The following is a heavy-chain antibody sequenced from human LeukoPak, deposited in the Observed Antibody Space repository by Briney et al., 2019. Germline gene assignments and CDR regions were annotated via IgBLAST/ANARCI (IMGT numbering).Heavy chain of an antibody. CDR1: GGTFSSYA. V-gene: IGHV1-69*05. J-gene: IGHJ3*02. CDR2: IIPIFGTA. CDR3: LLRNDFWSGGAFDI. Sequence: SVKVSCKASGGTFSSYAISWVRQAPGQGLEWMGRIIPIFGTANYAQKFQGRVTITTDESTSTAYMELSSLRSEDTAVYYCLLRNDFWSGGAFDIWGQGTMVTVFS. D-gene: IGHD3-3*01.